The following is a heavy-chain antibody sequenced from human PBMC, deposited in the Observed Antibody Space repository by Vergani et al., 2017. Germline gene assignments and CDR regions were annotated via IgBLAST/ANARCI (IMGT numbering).Heavy chain of an antibody. Sequence: EVQLLESGGGLVQPGGSLRLSCAASGFTFSSYAMSWVRQAPGKGLEWGSAISGSGGSKYYADSVKGRFTISRDKSKNTLYLQMNSLRAEDTAVYYCAKSLDLSKIVVVPAALNYWGQGTLVTVSS. CDR1: GFTFSSYA. CDR2: ISGSGGSK. J-gene: IGHJ4*02. V-gene: IGHV3-23*01. CDR3: AKSLDLSKIVVVPAALNY. D-gene: IGHD2-2*01.